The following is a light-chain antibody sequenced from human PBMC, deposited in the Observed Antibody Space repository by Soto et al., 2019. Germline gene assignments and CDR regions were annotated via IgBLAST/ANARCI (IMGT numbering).Light chain of an antibody. CDR2: ATS. Sequence: EIVLTQYPGTLSWSLGERATLSCRASQSVNSTYLAWYQQKPDTSPRLLIYATSTRAAGIPDRLSGSGSGTDFTLTLSRLEPDDVAVYYCQQYDTSPHMYTFGQGTKVDIK. CDR3: QQYDTSPHMYT. J-gene: IGKJ2*01. CDR1: QSVNSTY. V-gene: IGKV3-20*01.